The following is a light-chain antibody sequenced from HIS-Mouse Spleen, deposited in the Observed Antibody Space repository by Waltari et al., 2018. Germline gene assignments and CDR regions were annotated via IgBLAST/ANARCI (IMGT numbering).Light chain of an antibody. V-gene: IGLV3-21*02. J-gene: IGLJ3*02. CDR2: DDS. CDR1: NIGSKS. CDR3: QVWDSSSDHPV. Sequence: SYVLTQPPSVSVAPGQTARITCGGNNIGSKSVHLYQQKPGQAPVLVVYDDSARPSGIPERFSGSNSGNTATLTISRVEAGDEADYYCQVWDSSSDHPVFGGGTKLTVL.